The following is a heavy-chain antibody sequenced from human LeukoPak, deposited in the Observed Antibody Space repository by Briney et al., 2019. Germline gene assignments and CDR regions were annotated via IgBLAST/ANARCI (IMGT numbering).Heavy chain of an antibody. D-gene: IGHD3-22*01. J-gene: IGHJ4*02. Sequence: PGGSLRLSCAASGFTVSSHYMNWVRQAPGKGLEWVSVIYSGGATYYADSVKGRLTISRDKSKNTLYLQMNSLRAEDTAVYYCARGYDSGGYYWGQGTLVTVSS. CDR3: ARGYDSGGYY. CDR2: IYSGGAT. CDR1: GFTVSSHY. V-gene: IGHV3-66*01.